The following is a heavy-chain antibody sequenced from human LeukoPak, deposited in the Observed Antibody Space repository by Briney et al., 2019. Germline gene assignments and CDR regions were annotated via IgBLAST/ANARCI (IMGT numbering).Heavy chain of an antibody. J-gene: IGHJ2*01. CDR3: ARRADADWYFDL. CDR2: IYYSGST. V-gene: IGHV4-59*08. CDR1: GGSISSYY. Sequence: SETLSLTCTVSGGSISSYYWSWIRQPPGKGLEWIGYIYYSGSTNYNPSLKSRVTISVDTSKNQFSLKLSSVTAADTAVYYCARRADADWYFDLRGRGTLVTVSS.